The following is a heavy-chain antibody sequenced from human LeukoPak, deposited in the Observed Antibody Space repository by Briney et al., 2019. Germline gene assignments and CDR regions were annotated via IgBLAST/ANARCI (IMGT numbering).Heavy chain of an antibody. CDR3: ARVGRAMTAAGFGAFDI. D-gene: IGHD6-13*01. Sequence: GGSLRLSCAASGFTFSDYYMSWIRQAPGKGLEWVSYISSGGSTKYYADSVKGRFTISRDNAKKSLYLQMDSLRAEDTAVYYCARVGRAMTAAGFGAFDIWGQGTMVIVSP. V-gene: IGHV3-11*01. CDR1: GFTFSDYY. CDR2: ISSGGSTK. J-gene: IGHJ3*02.